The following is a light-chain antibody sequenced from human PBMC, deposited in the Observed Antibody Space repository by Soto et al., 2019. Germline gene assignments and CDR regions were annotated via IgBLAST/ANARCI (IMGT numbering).Light chain of an antibody. J-gene: IGKJ1*01. CDR1: QNINTW. CDR2: RAS. Sequence: DIQMTQSPSTLSASVGDRVTITCRASQNINTWLAWYQQKPGKGPILLIYRASRLESGVPSRFSGSGSGTEFALTISSLQPDDFATYYCLQYHTYRTFGQGTKVDIK. V-gene: IGKV1-5*03. CDR3: LQYHTYRT.